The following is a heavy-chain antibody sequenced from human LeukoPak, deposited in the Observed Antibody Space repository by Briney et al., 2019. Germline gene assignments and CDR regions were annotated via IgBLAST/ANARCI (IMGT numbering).Heavy chain of an antibody. J-gene: IGHJ4*02. CDR3: ARGGYGSAFDF. V-gene: IGHV4-61*08. CDR2: IFDNGST. CDR1: GGSISSGGYY. Sequence: SETLSLTCTVSGGSISSGGYYWSWIRLPPGKGLEWVASIFDNGSTNDNRSLKSRVTISLDTSNNQFSLKVNSVTAADTAVYYCARGGYGSAFDFWGQGTLVTVSS. D-gene: IGHD3-10*01.